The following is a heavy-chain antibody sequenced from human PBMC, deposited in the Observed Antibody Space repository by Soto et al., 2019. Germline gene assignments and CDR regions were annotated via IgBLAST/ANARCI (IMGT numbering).Heavy chain of an antibody. Sequence: QVQLQESGPGLVKPSETLSLTCIVSGGSISNYYWSGIRQPPGKGLEWIGFIYNSGGTNSNPSLMSPVNIAVNPSKKQFSPQPTSVTAADTAVYYCASARDCSSGSCYREYFHHWRLGTLVIVSS. V-gene: IGHV4-59*01. D-gene: IGHD2-15*01. CDR3: ASARDCSSGSCYREYFHH. CDR2: IYNSGGT. CDR1: GGSISNYY. J-gene: IGHJ1*01.